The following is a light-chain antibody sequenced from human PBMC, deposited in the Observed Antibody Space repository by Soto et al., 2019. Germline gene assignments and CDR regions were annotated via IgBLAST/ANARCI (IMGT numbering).Light chain of an antibody. V-gene: IGLV2-14*01. Sequence: QSAPTQPASVSGSPGQSITISCTGTSSDVGDYDYVSWYQQHPGKAPKLMIYEVSGRPSGVSNRFSGSKSGNTASLTISGLQAEDEADYYCSSYTSSGTYVFGTGTKVTVL. CDR3: SSYTSSGTYV. CDR2: EVS. CDR1: SSDVGDYDY. J-gene: IGLJ1*01.